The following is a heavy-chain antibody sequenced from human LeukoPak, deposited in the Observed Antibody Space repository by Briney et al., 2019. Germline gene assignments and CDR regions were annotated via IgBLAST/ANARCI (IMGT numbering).Heavy chain of an antibody. J-gene: IGHJ4*02. Sequence: SETLSLTCTVSDGSISSSSYYWGWIRQPPGKGLEWIGSIYYSGSTYYNPSLKSRVTISIATSKNQFSLKLRSVTATDTAVYYCGVSHDNGRNSSDVWGQGALVTVSS. CDR1: DGSISSSSYY. D-gene: IGHD4-23*01. CDR2: IYYSGST. CDR3: GVSHDNGRNSSDV. V-gene: IGHV4-39*01.